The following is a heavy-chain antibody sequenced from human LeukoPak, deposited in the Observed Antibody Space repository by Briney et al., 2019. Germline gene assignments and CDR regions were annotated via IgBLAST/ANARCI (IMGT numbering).Heavy chain of an antibody. CDR3: ASGDGYLQPY. D-gene: IGHD2-21*01. J-gene: IGHJ4*02. CDR2: IHYDGKI. Sequence: GGSLRLSCAASGFSVSGKFMSWVRQAPGKGLEWVSIIHYDGKIRYAGSVGGRFTIYRDDSENTLFLQVNSLRVDDTAVYFCASGDGYLQPYWGQGTLVTVFS. V-gene: IGHV3-53*01. CDR1: GFSVSGKF.